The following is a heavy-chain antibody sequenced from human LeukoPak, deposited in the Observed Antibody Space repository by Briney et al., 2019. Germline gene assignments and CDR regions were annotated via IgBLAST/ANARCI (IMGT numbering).Heavy chain of an antibody. V-gene: IGHV3-49*04. J-gene: IGHJ6*03. Sequence: GGSLRLSCTGSGFTFGDYAMTWVRQAPGKGLEWVGFIRSQIYGGTPEYAASVKGRFTISRDDSEGVAYLQMNSLKTEDTAVYYCTRDRGWYDYYYYMDVWGKGTTVTVSS. CDR2: IRSQIYGGTP. D-gene: IGHD6-19*01. CDR1: GFTFGDYA. CDR3: TRDRGWYDYYYYMDV.